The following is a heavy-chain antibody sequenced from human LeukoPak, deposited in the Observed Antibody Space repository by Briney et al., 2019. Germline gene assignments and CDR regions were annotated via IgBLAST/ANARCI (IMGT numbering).Heavy chain of an antibody. Sequence: PGGSLRLSCAASGFTFSSYGMHWVRQAPGKGLEWVAFISHDGSNKYYADSVKGRFTISRDNSKNTLYLQMSSLRAEDTAVYYCAKLDYDSSGTDCWGQGTLVTVSS. D-gene: IGHD3-22*01. CDR1: GFTFSSYG. J-gene: IGHJ4*02. V-gene: IGHV3-30*18. CDR3: AKLDYDSSGTDC. CDR2: ISHDGSNK.